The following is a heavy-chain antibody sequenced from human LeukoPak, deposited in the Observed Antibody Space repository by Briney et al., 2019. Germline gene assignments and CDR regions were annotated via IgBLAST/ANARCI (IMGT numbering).Heavy chain of an antibody. J-gene: IGHJ4*02. V-gene: IGHV3-15*01. D-gene: IGHD3-22*01. CDR2: IKSKTDGGTT. CDR3: TTPFPRYYDSSDYCH. CDR1: GFTFNNAW. Sequence: GGSLRLSCAASGFTFNNAWMSWVRQAPGKGLEWVGRIKSKTDGGTTDYAAPVKGRFTISRDDSKNTLFLQMNSLKTEDTAVYYCTTPFPRYYDSSDYCHWAQGTLVTVSS.